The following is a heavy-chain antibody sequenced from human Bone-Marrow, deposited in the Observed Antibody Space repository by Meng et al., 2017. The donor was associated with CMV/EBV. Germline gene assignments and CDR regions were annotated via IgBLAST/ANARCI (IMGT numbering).Heavy chain of an antibody. CDR1: GGTFSGYA. D-gene: IGHD1-26*01. CDR3: ARGHRWEPPDWFDP. CDR2: IIPILGIA. Sequence: ASGGTFSGYAISWVRQAPGQGLEWMGGIIPILGIANYAQKFQGRVTITADKSTSTAYMELSSLRSEDTAVYYCARGHRWEPPDWFDPWGQGTLVTSPQ. V-gene: IGHV1-69*10. J-gene: IGHJ5*02.